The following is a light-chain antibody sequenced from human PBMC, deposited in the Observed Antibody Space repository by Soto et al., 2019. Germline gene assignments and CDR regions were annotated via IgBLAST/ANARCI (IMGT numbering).Light chain of an antibody. Sequence: QAVVTQPPSASGTPGQRVTISCSGSSSNIGSNYVYWYQQLPGTAPKLLIYRNNQRPSGVPDRFSGSKSGTSASLAISGLRSEDEADYYCAAWDDSLSGLYVFGTGTKLTVI. V-gene: IGLV1-47*01. CDR3: AAWDDSLSGLYV. CDR2: RNN. CDR1: SSNIGSNY. J-gene: IGLJ1*01.